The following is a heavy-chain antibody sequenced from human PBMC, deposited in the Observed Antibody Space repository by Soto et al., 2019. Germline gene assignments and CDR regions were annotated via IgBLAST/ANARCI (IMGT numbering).Heavy chain of an antibody. CDR1: GFTFSNAX. Sequence: XGSLRLSXXXSGFTFSNAXXXXXXXXPGKXLEWVGAIQSKTNGRTQDYTAPVKGRFTISRDDSRNTMYLQTNRLKTDXTAVXYCTTDYDIXKXXFQHWGQGTLVTVSS. CDR3: TTDYDIXKXXFQH. J-gene: IGHJ1*01. V-gene: IGHV3-15*01. CDR2: IQSKTNGRTQ. D-gene: IGHD3-9*01.